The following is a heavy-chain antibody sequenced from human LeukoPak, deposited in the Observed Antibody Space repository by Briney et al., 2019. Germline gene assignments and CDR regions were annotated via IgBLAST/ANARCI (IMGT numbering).Heavy chain of an antibody. D-gene: IGHD6-6*01. CDR1: GGSISSSSYY. Sequence: SETLSLTCTGSGGSISSSSYYWGWMRQPPGKGLEWIGSIYYSGSTYYNPSLKSRVTISVDTSKNQFSLKLSSVTAADTAVYYCARDKGTSYLSSFDYWGQGTLVTVSS. V-gene: IGHV4-39*02. CDR3: ARDKGTSYLSSFDY. CDR2: IYYSGST. J-gene: IGHJ4*02.